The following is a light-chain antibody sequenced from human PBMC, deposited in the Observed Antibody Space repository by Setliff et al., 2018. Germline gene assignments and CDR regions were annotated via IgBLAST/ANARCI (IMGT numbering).Light chain of an antibody. V-gene: IGLV2-14*03. CDR1: SSDVGAYNY. Sequence: QSALAQPASVSGSPGQSITISCTGTSSDVGAYNYVSWYQQHPGKAPKLIIYDVSNRPSGVSNRFSASKSGNTASLTISGLQAEDEADYYCSSHTTSSTWVFGGGTK. CDR2: DVS. J-gene: IGLJ3*02. CDR3: SSHTTSSTWV.